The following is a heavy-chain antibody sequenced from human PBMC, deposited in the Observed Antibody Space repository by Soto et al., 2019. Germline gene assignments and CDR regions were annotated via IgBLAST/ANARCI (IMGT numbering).Heavy chain of an antibody. CDR2: IYHIVGA. CDR1: GAPIGIGVS. Sequence: PSETLSPTAPSSGAPIGIGVSCRSVSDTPGKRVEWSVEIYHIVGANYTPSLTSRITISVDKSKIQFSLKLSSVTAADTAVYYCARAAMGGSSWPFDYWGQGTLVTVSS. D-gene: IGHD6-13*01. J-gene: IGHJ4*02. CDR3: ARAAMGGSSWPFDY. V-gene: IGHV4-4*02.